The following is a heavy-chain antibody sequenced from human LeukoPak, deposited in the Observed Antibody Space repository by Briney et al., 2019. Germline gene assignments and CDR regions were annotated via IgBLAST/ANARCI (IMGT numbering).Heavy chain of an antibody. D-gene: IGHD3-10*01. Sequence: GGSLRLSCAASGFTFSSYEMNWVRQAPGKGLEWVSYISSSGSTIYYADSVKGRFTISRDNAKNSLYLQMNSLRAEDTAMYYCARDTYGSGNYYNAPLDYWGQGTLVTVSS. CDR3: ARDTYGSGNYYNAPLDY. CDR1: GFTFSSYE. V-gene: IGHV3-48*03. J-gene: IGHJ4*02. CDR2: ISSSGSTI.